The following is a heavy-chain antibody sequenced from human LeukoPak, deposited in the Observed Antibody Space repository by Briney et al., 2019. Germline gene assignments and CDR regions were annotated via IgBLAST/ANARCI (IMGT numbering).Heavy chain of an antibody. CDR3: ARGRSRGSDY. CDR2: INHSGCT. D-gene: IGHD3-10*01. V-gene: IGHV4-34*01. J-gene: IGHJ4*02. Sequence: SETLSLTCAVYGGSFSGYYWSWIRQPPGKGLEWIGEINHSGCTNYNPSLKSRVTISVDTSKNQFSLKLSSVTAADTAVYYCARGRSRGSDYWGQGTLVTVSS. CDR1: GGSFSGYY.